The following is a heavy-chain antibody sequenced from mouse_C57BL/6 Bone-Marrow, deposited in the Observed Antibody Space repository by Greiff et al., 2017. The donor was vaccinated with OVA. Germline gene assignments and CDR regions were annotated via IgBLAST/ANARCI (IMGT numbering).Heavy chain of an antibody. CDR1: GYTFTDYE. CDR2: IDPETGGT. CDR3: TGVYYCGSSPYYYAMDY. Sequence: QVQLQQSGAELVRPGASVTLSCKASGYTFTDYEMHWVKQTPVHGLEWIGAIDPETGGTAYNQKFKGKAILTADKSSSTAYMALRSLTSADSAGDYCTGVYYCGSSPYYYAMDYWGQGTSVTVSS. J-gene: IGHJ4*01. D-gene: IGHD1-1*01. V-gene: IGHV1-15*01.